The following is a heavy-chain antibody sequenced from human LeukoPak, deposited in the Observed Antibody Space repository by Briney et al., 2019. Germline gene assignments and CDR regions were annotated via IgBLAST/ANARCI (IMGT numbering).Heavy chain of an antibody. D-gene: IGHD2-2*01. V-gene: IGHV3-21*01. J-gene: IGHJ6*02. CDR3: ARDRRGLVSYYGMDV. CDR2: ISSSSSYI. Sequence: PGGSLRLSCAASGFTFSSYSMNWVRQAPGKGLEWVSSISSSSSYIYYADSVKGRFTISRDNAKNSLYLQMNSLRAEDTAVYYCARDRRGLVSYYGMDVWGQGTTVTVSS. CDR1: GFTFSSYS.